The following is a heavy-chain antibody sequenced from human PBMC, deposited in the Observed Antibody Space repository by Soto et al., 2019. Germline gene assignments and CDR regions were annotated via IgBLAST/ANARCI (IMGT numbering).Heavy chain of an antibody. V-gene: IGHV4-59*01. Sequence: SETLSLTCTVSGGSISSYYWSWIRQPPGKGLEWIGYIYYSGSTNYNPSLKSRVTISVDTSKNQFSLKLSSVTAADTAVYYCAREGRCSGGSCYTNWFDPWGQGTLVTVSS. CDR2: IYYSGST. CDR1: GGSISSYY. D-gene: IGHD2-15*01. CDR3: AREGRCSGGSCYTNWFDP. J-gene: IGHJ5*02.